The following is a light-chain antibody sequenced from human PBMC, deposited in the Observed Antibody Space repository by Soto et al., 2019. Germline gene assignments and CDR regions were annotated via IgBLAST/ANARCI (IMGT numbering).Light chain of an antibody. V-gene: IGKV3-15*01. J-gene: IGKJ1*01. Sequence: EIVMTQSPATLSVSPGERATLSCRASQSVSSNLAWYQQKPGQAPRLLIYGASTRATGIPARFSGSGSGTEFTLTISSLQSEDFAVYNCQQYKNWPPTWTFGQGTKVEIK. CDR1: QSVSSN. CDR2: GAS. CDR3: QQYKNWPPTWT.